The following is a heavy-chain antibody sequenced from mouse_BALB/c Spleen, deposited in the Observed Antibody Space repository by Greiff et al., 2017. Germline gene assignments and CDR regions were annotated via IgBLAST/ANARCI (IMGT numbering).Heavy chain of an antibody. Sequence: VQLQQSGPELVKPGASVKIPCKASGYTFTDYKMDWVKQSHGKSLEWIGDINPNNGGTIYNQKFKGNATLTVDKSSTTAYMEIRSLTSEATAFYDCARWNDGYYYAMDSWGQGTSVTVSS. CDR1: GYTFTDYK. CDR2: INPNNGGT. CDR3: ARWNDGYYYAMDS. D-gene: IGHD2-3*01. J-gene: IGHJ4*01. V-gene: IGHV1-18*01.